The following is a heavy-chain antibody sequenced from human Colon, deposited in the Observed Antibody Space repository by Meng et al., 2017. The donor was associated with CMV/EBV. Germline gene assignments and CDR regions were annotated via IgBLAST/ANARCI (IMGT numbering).Heavy chain of an antibody. CDR1: GFTFNNYG. CDR3: ARDTISGVVAFDY. CDR2: IVSSGTYI. D-gene: IGHD3-3*01. Sequence: GGSLRLSCAASGFTFNNYGMNWVRQASGKGLEWASSIVSSGTYIFYADSVKGRFTISRDNAKNLVYLQMNNLRAEDTGVYYCARDTISGVVAFDYWGQGTLVTVSS. V-gene: IGHV3-21*06. J-gene: IGHJ4*02.